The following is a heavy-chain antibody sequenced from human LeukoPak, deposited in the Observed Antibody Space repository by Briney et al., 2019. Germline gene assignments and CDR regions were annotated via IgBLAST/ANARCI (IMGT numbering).Heavy chain of an antibody. CDR2: FDPEDGET. D-gene: IGHD3-22*01. J-gene: IGHJ4*02. CDR3: ATSNIGHYYDSSGYYS. V-gene: IGHV1-24*01. CDR1: GYTLTELS. Sequence: ASVKVSCKVSGYTLTELSMHWVRQAPGKGLEWMGGFDPEDGETIYAQKFQGRVTMTEDTSTDTAYMELSSLRSEDTAAYYCATSNIGHYYDSSGYYSWGQGTLVTVSS.